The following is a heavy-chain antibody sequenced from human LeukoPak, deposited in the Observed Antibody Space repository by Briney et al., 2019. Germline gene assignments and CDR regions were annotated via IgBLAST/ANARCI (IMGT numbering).Heavy chain of an antibody. D-gene: IGHD3-22*01. Sequence: AASVKVSCKVSGYTLTELSMHWVRQAPGKGLEWMGGFDPEDGETIYAQKFQGRVTMTEDTSTDTAYMELSSLRSEDTAVYYCATEFPSYYYDGSGPLEYWGQGTLVTVSS. V-gene: IGHV1-24*01. J-gene: IGHJ4*02. CDR3: ATEFPSYYYDGSGPLEY. CDR2: FDPEDGET. CDR1: GYTLTELS.